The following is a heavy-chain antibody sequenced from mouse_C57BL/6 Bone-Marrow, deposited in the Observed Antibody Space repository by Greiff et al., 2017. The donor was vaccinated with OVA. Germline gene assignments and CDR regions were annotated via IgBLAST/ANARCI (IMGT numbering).Heavy chain of an antibody. CDR2: INPGSGGT. CDR1: GYAFTNYL. Sequence: VQLQQSGAELVRPGTSVKVSCKASGYAFTNYLIEWVKQRPGQGLEWIGVINPGSGGTNSNEKFKGKATLTADKSSSTAYMQLSSLTSEDSAVYFCARDGSSLWYFDYWGQGTTLTVSS. CDR3: ARDGSSLWYFDY. V-gene: IGHV1-54*01. J-gene: IGHJ2*01. D-gene: IGHD1-1*01.